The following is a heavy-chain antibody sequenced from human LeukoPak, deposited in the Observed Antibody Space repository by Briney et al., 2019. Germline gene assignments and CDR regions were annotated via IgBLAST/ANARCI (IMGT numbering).Heavy chain of an antibody. J-gene: IGHJ4*02. Sequence: SETLSLTCTVSGGSISSSSYYWGWIRQPPGKGLEWIGSIYYSGSTYYNPSLKSRVTISVDTSKNQFSLKLSSVTAADTAVYYCASLHSSSWYGNFDYWGQGTLVTVSS. V-gene: IGHV4-39*07. CDR1: GGSISSSSYY. CDR2: IYYSGST. D-gene: IGHD6-13*01. CDR3: ASLHSSSWYGNFDY.